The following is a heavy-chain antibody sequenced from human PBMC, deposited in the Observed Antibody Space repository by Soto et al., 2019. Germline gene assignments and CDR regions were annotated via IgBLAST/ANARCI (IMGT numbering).Heavy chain of an antibody. J-gene: IGHJ6*02. D-gene: IGHD2-21*02. Sequence: QITLKESGPTLVKPTQTLTLTCTFSGFSLSTIGVGVGWIRQPPGKALEWLALIYWDDDKRYSPSLKSRLTVTKDTSKNHVGITKTNMDPVDTATYYCVQSRCGGYFLQSYSSHSYYGLDVLGQGTTVTVTS. CDR3: VQSRCGGYFLQSYSSHSYYGLDV. CDR2: IYWDDDK. CDR1: GFSLSTIGVG. V-gene: IGHV2-5*02.